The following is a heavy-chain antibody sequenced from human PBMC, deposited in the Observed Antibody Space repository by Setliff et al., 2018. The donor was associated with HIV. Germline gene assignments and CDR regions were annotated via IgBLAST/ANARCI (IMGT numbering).Heavy chain of an antibody. CDR3: ARDQLRVPERWDFDF. J-gene: IGHJ4*02. V-gene: IGHV3-7*01. CDR2: ISPDGSAT. CDR1: GFTFCSAW. D-gene: IGHD1-26*01. Sequence: GGSLRLSCAASGFTFCSAWMGWVRQAPAKGLEWVANISPDGSATYYVDSVKGRFTSSRDNAKTSLYLQLNSLRVEDTAVYYCARDQLRVPERWDFDFWGQGTLVTVSS.